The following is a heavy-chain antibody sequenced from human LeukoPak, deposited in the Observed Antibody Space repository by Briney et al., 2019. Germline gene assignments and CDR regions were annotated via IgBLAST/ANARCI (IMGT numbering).Heavy chain of an antibody. J-gene: IGHJ4*02. D-gene: IGHD3-3*01. CDR1: GGSISSSSYY. CDR2: IYYSGRT. CDR3: ARTPRTPYDFWSGYTVYFDY. V-gene: IGHV4-39*01. Sequence: SETLSLTCTVSGGSISSSSYYWGWIRQPPGKGLEWIGSIYYSGRTYYNPSLKSRVTISVDTSKNQFSLKLSSVTAADTAVYYCARTPRTPYDFWSGYTVYFDYWGQGTLVTVSS.